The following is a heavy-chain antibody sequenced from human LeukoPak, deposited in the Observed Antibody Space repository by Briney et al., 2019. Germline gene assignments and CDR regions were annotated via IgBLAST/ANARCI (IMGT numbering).Heavy chain of an antibody. CDR3: AKPQDDYSNYREDLDY. CDR2: TSSSDAGT. CDR1: GFTLSTYA. J-gene: IGHJ4*02. Sequence: PGGSLRLSCAASGFTLSTYAMSWVRQTPGKGLEWVAATSSSDAGTYHADSVRGRFTISRDNSKNTLYLQMNSLRAEDAAVYYCAKPQDDYSNYREDLDYWGQGTLVTVSS. V-gene: IGHV3-23*01. D-gene: IGHD4-11*01.